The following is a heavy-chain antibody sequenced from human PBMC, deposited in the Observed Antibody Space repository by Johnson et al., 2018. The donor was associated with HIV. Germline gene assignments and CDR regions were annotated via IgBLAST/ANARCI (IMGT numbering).Heavy chain of an antibody. Sequence: VQLVESGGALVQPGGSLRLSCAASGFTFRSYAMSWVRQAPGKGLEWVSVISGSGDSSYYADSVKGRFTISRDNSRNTLYLQINSLRAEDTAVYYCARRSSPTGAFDIWGQGTMVTVSS. V-gene: IGHV3-23*04. CDR3: ARRSSPTGAFDI. CDR2: ISGSGDSS. D-gene: IGHD6-13*01. J-gene: IGHJ3*02. CDR1: GFTFRSYA.